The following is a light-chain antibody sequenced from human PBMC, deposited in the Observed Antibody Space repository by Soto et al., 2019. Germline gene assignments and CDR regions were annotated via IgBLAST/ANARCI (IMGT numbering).Light chain of an antibody. V-gene: IGLV2-8*01. J-gene: IGLJ3*02. CDR2: EVT. CDR3: SSYADSDNLV. Sequence: QSALTQPPSASGSPGQSVTISCTGTSSDVGYYNYVSWYQQYPDKAPKLMIYEVTQRPSGVPDRFSGSKSGNTASLTVSGLQADDEADYYCSSYADSDNLVFGGGTKL. CDR1: SSDVGYYNY.